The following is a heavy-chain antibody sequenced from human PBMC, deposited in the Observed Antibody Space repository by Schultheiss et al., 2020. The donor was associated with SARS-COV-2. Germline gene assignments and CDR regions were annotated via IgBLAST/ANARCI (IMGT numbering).Heavy chain of an antibody. Sequence: GGSLRLSCAASGFTFSNAWMSWVRQAPGKGLEWVSAISGSGGSTYYADSVKGRFTISRDNSKNTLYLQMNSLRAEDTAVYYCARGEDCTGGVCFYYYYYYYMDVWGKGTTVTVSS. CDR2: ISGSGGST. CDR3: ARGEDCTGGVCFYYYYYYYMDV. CDR1: GFTFSNAW. J-gene: IGHJ6*03. V-gene: IGHV3-23*01. D-gene: IGHD2-8*02.